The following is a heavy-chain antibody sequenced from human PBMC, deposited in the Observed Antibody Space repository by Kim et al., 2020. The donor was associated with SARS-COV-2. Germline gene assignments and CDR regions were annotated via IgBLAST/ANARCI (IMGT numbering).Heavy chain of an antibody. CDR1: GGSISSYY. J-gene: IGHJ6*03. CDR2: IYCSGST. Sequence: SETLSLTCTVSGGSISSYYWSWIRQPPGKGLEWIGYIYCSGSTNYNPSLKSRVTISVDTSKNQFSLKLSSVTAADTAVYYCARGLTGTYYYYYYMDVWGKGTTVTVSS. D-gene: IGHD1-20*01. V-gene: IGHV4-59*08. CDR3: ARGLTGTYYYYYYMDV.